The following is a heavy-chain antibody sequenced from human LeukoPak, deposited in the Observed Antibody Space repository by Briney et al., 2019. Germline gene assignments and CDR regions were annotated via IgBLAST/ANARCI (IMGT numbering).Heavy chain of an antibody. D-gene: IGHD3-10*01. V-gene: IGHV3-30*18. CDR1: GFTFSSYG. CDR3: AKDQFGGFDP. CDR2: ISYDGSNK. Sequence: GGSLRLSCAASGFTFSSYGMHWVRQAPGKGLEWAAVISYDGSNKYCADSVKGRFTISRDNSKNTLYLQMNSLRAEDTAVYYCAKDQFGGFDPWGQGTLVTVSS. J-gene: IGHJ5*02.